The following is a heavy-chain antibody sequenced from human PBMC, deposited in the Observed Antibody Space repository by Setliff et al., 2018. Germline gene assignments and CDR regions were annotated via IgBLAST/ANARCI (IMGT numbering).Heavy chain of an antibody. CDR3: ARGIWFGGSDYYMDV. CDR1: GYTFTSYD. CDR2: MNPNSGNT. V-gene: IGHV1-8*03. J-gene: IGHJ6*03. D-gene: IGHD3-10*01. Sequence: ASVKVSCKASGYTFTSYDINWVRQATGQGLEWMGWMNPNSGNTGYAQKFQGRVTITRNTSISTAYMELSSLRAEDTAVYYCARGIWFGGSDYYMDVWGKGTTVTVSS.